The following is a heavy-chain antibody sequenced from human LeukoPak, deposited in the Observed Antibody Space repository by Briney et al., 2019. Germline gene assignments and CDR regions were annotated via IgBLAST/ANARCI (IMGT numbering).Heavy chain of an antibody. CDR1: GFTFSSYG. CDR2: ISYDGSNK. Sequence: GGSLRLSCAASGFTFSSYGMHWVRQAPGKGLEWVAVISYDGSNKYYADSVKGRFTISRDNSKNTLYLQMNSLRAEDTAVYYCAKDKGSSGYYKVVDYWGQGTLVTVSS. V-gene: IGHV3-30*18. CDR3: AKDKGSSGYYKVVDY. J-gene: IGHJ4*02. D-gene: IGHD3-22*01.